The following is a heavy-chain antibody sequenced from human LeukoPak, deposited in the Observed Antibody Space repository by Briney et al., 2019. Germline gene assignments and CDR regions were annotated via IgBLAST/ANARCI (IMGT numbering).Heavy chain of an antibody. J-gene: IGHJ6*03. CDR1: GYTFTSYG. V-gene: IGHV1-18*01. Sequence: ASVKVSCKASGYTFTSYGISWVRQAPGQGLEWMGWISVYNGNTNYAQKLQGRVTITTDTSTSTAYMELRSLRSDDTAVYYCARARGGSYYYNYMDVWGKGTTVTVSS. D-gene: IGHD3-16*01. CDR2: ISVYNGNT. CDR3: ARARGGSYYYNYMDV.